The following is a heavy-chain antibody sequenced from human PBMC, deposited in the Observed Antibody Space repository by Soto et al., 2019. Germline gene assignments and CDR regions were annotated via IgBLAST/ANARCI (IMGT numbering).Heavy chain of an antibody. Sequence: GGSLRLSCAASGFTVNSNRMSWVRQAPGKGLEWVSAISGSGGSTYCVDSVKGRFTISRDNSKNTLYLQMNSLRAEDTAVYYCAKDFGYNYGYDAFDIWGQGTMVTVSS. CDR2: ISGSGGST. J-gene: IGHJ3*02. D-gene: IGHD5-18*01. CDR3: AKDFGYNYGYDAFDI. CDR1: GFTVNSNR. V-gene: IGHV3-23*01.